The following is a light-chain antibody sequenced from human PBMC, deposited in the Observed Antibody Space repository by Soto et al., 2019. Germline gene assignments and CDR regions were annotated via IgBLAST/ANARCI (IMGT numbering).Light chain of an antibody. J-gene: IGKJ1*01. CDR3: QQYDSYPWT. Sequence: DIQFAQSPASLSASLGDGRTLAFRASQSICSLLAWYQQRQGRAPKRLIHAASSLESGVPSRFRGRRSGTECSLPISRLQADDVETDYCQQYDSYPWTFGQGTKVEI. V-gene: IGKV1-5*01. CDR1: QSICSL. CDR2: AAS.